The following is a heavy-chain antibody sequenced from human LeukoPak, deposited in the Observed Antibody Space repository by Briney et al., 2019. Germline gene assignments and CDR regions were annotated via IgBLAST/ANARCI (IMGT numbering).Heavy chain of an antibody. J-gene: IGHJ4*02. V-gene: IGHV3-33*08. CDR2: RFYDGNYK. CDR3: ARTSTVTALAPVMCFGY. D-gene: IGHD4-17*01. CDR1: SFTFSSYG. Sequence: HGGSLRLSCAASSFTFSSYGMQCVRPAPRKGLGWGAVRFYDGNYKYYADSVKGRFTISRDNSKNPPYLQMNSLRAEDTAVYYCARTSTVTALAPVMCFGYWGQGTLVTVSS.